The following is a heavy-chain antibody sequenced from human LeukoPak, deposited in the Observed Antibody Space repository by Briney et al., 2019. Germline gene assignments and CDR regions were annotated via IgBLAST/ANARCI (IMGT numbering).Heavy chain of an antibody. Sequence: GGSPRLSCAASGFTFSSYAMTWVRQAPGKGLEWVSSITVSGLTTYYADSVKGRFTISRDNSKSTLFLQMNSLRAEDTAVYYCAKGLRTLDQWGQGTLVTVSS. CDR3: AKGLRTLDQ. CDR1: GFTFSSYA. V-gene: IGHV3-23*01. J-gene: IGHJ4*02. CDR2: ITVSGLTT.